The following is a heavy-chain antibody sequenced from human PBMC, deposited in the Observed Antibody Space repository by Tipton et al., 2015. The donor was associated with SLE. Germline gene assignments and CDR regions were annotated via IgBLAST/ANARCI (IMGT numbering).Heavy chain of an antibody. D-gene: IGHD5-18*01. V-gene: IGHV1-18*04. CDR3: ARDNGVDTAMAYDY. CDR2: ISTYNGNT. CDR1: GYTFTGYY. Sequence: QSGAEVKKPGASVKVSCKASGYTFTGYYMHWVRQAPGQGLEWMGWISTYNGNTNYAQKLQGRVTMTTGTSTSTAYMELRSLRSDDTAVYYCARDNGVDTAMAYDYWGQGTLVTVSS. J-gene: IGHJ4*02.